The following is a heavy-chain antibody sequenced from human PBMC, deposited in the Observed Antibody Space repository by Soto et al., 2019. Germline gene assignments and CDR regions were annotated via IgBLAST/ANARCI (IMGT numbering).Heavy chain of an antibody. CDR3: ARGSRTSYYDYIWGSWADY. Sequence: ASVKVSCKASGYTFTSYDINWVRQATGQGLEWMGWMNPNSGNTGYAQKFQGRVTMTRNTSISTAYMEMSSLRSKDTAVYYCARGSRTSYYDYIWGSWADYWGQGTLVTVSS. D-gene: IGHD3-16*01. CDR2: MNPNSGNT. J-gene: IGHJ4*02. CDR1: GYTFTSYD. V-gene: IGHV1-8*01.